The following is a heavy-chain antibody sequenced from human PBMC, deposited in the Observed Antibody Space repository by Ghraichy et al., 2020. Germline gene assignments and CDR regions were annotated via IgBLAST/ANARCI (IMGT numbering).Heavy chain of an antibody. CDR1: GFTFDDYA. J-gene: IGHJ3*02. V-gene: IGHV3-43*02. Sequence: GGSLRLSCAASGFTFDDYAMHWVRQAPGKGLEWVSLISGDGGSTYYADSVKGRFTISRDNSKNSLYLQMNSLRTEDTALYYCAHRGYSYDRLTGSDAFDIWGQGTMVTVSS. CDR3: AHRGYSYDRLTGSDAFDI. CDR2: ISGDGGST. D-gene: IGHD5-18*01.